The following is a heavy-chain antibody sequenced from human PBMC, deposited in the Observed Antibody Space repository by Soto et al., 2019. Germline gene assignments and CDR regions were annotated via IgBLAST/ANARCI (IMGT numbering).Heavy chain of an antibody. CDR1: GFTFRSYV. V-gene: IGHV3-30*19. D-gene: IGHD3-16*01. CDR2: TSYDGSDK. Sequence: QVQLVESGGGVVQPGTSLRVSCVGSGFTFRSYVIHWVRQPPGKGLEWVALTSYDGSDKFYGDSVRARFTISRDNSRNTVDLQMHTLRVEDTALYFCAHWGSRGGLAVWGQGTLVSVSS. CDR3: AHWGSRGGLAV. J-gene: IGHJ1*01.